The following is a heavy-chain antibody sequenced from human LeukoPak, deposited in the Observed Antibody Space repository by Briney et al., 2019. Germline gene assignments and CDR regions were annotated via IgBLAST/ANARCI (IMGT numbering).Heavy chain of an antibody. D-gene: IGHD3-22*01. Sequence: PETLSLTCAVSGYSITSGDYWGWIRQPPGKGLEWIGSLYHSGSTYNNPSLKNRLTISVDTSKNQFSLKLTSVTAADTAVYYCARTTYYYEGSFDYWGQGTLVTVSS. J-gene: IGHJ4*02. CDR2: LYHSGST. CDR1: GYSITSGDY. V-gene: IGHV4-38-2*01. CDR3: ARTTYYYEGSFDY.